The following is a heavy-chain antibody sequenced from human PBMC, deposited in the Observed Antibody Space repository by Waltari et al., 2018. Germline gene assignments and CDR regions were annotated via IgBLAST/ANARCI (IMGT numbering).Heavy chain of an antibody. CDR2: IYYSGST. V-gene: IGHV4-59*11. CDR3: ARGLRGYCGGDCYADDAFDI. J-gene: IGHJ3*02. D-gene: IGHD2-21*01. CDR1: GGSISSHY. Sequence: QVQLQESGPGLVKPSETLSLTCTVSGGSISSHYWSWIRQPPGKGLEWIGYIYYSGSTNYHPSLKSRVTISVDTSKNQFSLKLSSVTAADTAVYYCARGLRGYCGGDCYADDAFDIWGQGTMVTVSS.